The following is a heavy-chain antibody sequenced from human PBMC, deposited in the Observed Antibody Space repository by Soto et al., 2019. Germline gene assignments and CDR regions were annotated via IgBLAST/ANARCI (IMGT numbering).Heavy chain of an antibody. V-gene: IGHV1-3*01. D-gene: IGHD2-2*01. CDR2: INAGNGNT. CDR1: GYTFTSYA. Sequence: ASVKVSCKASGYTFTSYAMHWVRQAPGQRLEWMGWINAGNGNTKYSQKFQGRVTITRDTSASTAYMELSSLRSEDTAVYYCARDRIYDNCFDPWGQGTLVTVSS. J-gene: IGHJ5*02. CDR3: ARDRIYDNCFDP.